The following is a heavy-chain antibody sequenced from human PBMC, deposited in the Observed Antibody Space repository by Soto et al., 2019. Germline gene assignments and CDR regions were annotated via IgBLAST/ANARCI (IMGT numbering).Heavy chain of an antibody. CDR1: GYSFSVYY. J-gene: IGHJ4*02. CDR2: IYPNTETT. Sequence: ASVKVSCKASGYSFSVYYIQWVRQAPGQGPEWLGWIYPNTETTDSSKKFQGRVTMTSDMSTRTVYMELRDLRSDDTAVYYCVSLQTSGWPGVHWGQGTLVTDSS. CDR3: VSLQTSGWPGVH. D-gene: IGHD6-25*01. V-gene: IGHV1-2*02.